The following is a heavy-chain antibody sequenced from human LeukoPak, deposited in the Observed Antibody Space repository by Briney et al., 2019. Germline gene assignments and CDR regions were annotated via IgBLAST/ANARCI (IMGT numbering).Heavy chain of an antibody. D-gene: IGHD3-10*01. CDR2: INPNSGGT. CDR3: ARLKEYYYGSGSYSWYFDL. J-gene: IGHJ2*01. V-gene: IGHV1-2*02. Sequence: RASVKVSCKASGYTFTGYNMHWVRQAPGHGLDWMGWINPNSGGTNSAQKFQGRVTMTRDTSISTTYMELSGLTSHDTAVYYCARLKEYYYGSGSYSWYFDLWGRGTLVTVSS. CDR1: GYTFTGYN.